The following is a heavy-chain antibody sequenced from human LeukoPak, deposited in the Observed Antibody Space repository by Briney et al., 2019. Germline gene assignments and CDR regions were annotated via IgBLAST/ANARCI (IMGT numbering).Heavy chain of an antibody. Sequence: GGSLRLSCAASGFTFSNYWMSWVRQAPGKGLEWVANIRQDGSEKHYVDSVKGRFTMSRDNAKNSLYLQMNSLRAEDTAVYYCARILVSSGGYSYGYDFWGQGALVTVSP. CDR2: IRQDGSEK. CDR1: GFTFSNYW. J-gene: IGHJ4*02. D-gene: IGHD5-18*01. V-gene: IGHV3-7*01. CDR3: ARILVSSGGYSYGYDF.